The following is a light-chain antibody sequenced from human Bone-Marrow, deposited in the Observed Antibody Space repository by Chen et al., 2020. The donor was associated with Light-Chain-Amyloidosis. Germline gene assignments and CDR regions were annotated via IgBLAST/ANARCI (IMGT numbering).Light chain of an antibody. CDR3: QQYFSLPIT. J-gene: IGKJ5*01. CDR2: WAS. CDR1: QSVYGSDNRNY. Sequence: DIVMTQSPVSLAVSLGDMATINCKSSQSVYGSDNRNYLAWYQQKPGQPLKVLFYWASTRESGVPDRFSCSGSGTDFTLTISSLQAEDVAVYYCQQYFSLPITFGQGTRLEIK. V-gene: IGKV4-1*01.